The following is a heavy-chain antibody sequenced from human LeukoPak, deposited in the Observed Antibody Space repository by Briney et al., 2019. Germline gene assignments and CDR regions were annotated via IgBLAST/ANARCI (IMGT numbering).Heavy chain of an antibody. CDR1: GFTFSSYS. D-gene: IGHD1-14*01. J-gene: IGHJ3*02. CDR2: ISSSSSTI. Sequence: TGRSLRLSCAASGFTFSSYSMNWVRQAPGKGLEWVSYISSSSSTIYYADSVKGRFTISRDNAKNSLYLQMNSLRAEDTAVYYCARGAMTGAFDIWGQGTMVTVSS. V-gene: IGHV3-48*01. CDR3: ARGAMTGAFDI.